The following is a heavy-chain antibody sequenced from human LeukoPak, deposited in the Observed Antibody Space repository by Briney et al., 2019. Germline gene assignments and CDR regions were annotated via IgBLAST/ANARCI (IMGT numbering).Heavy chain of an antibody. D-gene: IGHD4-23*01. CDR2: MYTSGST. J-gene: IGHJ4*02. V-gene: IGHV4-61*02. CDR1: GGSINSGAYY. Sequence: PSETLSLTCTVSGGSINSGAYYWSWIRQPAGKGLEWIGRMYTSGSTNYNPSLKSRVTISRDTSKNQFSLRLSSVTAADTAVYYCAKVIESGLIYGGITDLIDYWGQGTLVTVSS. CDR3: AKVIESGLIYGGITDLIDY.